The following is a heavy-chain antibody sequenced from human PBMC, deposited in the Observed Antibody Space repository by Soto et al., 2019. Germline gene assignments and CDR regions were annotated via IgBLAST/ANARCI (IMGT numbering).Heavy chain of an antibody. CDR1: GFTFNDYY. D-gene: IGHD3-10*01. V-gene: IGHV3-11*06. CDR2: ISSSGPYT. CDR3: ARVPVSIVRGYGMDV. Sequence: QVQLVESGGGLVKPGGSLRLSCAASGFTFNDYYMSWVRQAPGKGLEWVSYISSSGPYTKYGDYVKGRFTISRDNAKNSLYLQMSSLRVEDTAVYYCARVPVSIVRGYGMDVWGQGTTVTVSS. J-gene: IGHJ6*02.